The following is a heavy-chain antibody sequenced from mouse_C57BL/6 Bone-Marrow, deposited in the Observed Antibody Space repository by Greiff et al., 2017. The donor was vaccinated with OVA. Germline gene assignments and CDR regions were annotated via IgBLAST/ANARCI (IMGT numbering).Heavy chain of an antibody. CDR2: IYPRSGNT. Sequence: QVQLQQSGAELARPGASVKLSCKASGYTFTSYGISWVKQRTGQGLEWIGEIYPRSGNTYYNEKFKGKATLTADKSSSTAYMELRSLTSEDSAVYFCERGTYYSNYDAMDYWGQGTSVTVSS. D-gene: IGHD2-5*01. V-gene: IGHV1-81*01. J-gene: IGHJ4*01. CDR3: ERGTYYSNYDAMDY. CDR1: GYTFTSYG.